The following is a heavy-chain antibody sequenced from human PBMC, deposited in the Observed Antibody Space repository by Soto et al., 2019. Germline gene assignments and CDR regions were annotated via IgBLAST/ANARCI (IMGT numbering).Heavy chain of an antibody. CDR3: ARHKGTTIVVVAGPNWFDP. CDR1: GGSISSSSYY. V-gene: IGHV4-39*01. D-gene: IGHD2-15*01. J-gene: IGHJ5*02. Sequence: SDTLSLTCTVSGGSISSSSYYWGWIRQPPGKGLEWIGSIYYSGSTYYNPSLKSRVTISVDTSKNQFSLKLSSVTAADTAVYYCARHKGTTIVVVAGPNWFDPWGQGTLVTVSS. CDR2: IYYSGST.